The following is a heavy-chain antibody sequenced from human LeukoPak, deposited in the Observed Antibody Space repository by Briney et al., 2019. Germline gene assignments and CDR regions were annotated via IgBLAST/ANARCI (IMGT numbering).Heavy chain of an antibody. D-gene: IGHD2-15*01. CDR3: ARDQDIVVVVAALRQREMGGFDP. CDR1: GYTFTNYD. J-gene: IGHJ5*02. V-gene: IGHV1-8*01. CDR2: MNPKSGNT. Sequence: ASVKVSCKASGYTFTNYDINWVRQATGQGPEWMGWMNPKSGNTGYAQKFQGRVTMTRNTSISTAYMELSSLRSDDTAVYYCARDQDIVVVVAALRQREMGGFDPWGQGTLITVSS.